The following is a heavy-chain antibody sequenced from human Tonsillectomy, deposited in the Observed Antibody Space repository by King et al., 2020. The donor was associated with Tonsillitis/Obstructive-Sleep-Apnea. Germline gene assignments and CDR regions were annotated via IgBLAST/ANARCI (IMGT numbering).Heavy chain of an antibody. J-gene: IGHJ3*02. CDR2: IYSGGST. CDR3: ASRPYYDSSGYFDAFDI. CDR1: GFTVSSNY. Sequence: VQLVESGGGLIQPGGSLRLSCAASGFTVSSNYMSWVRQAPGKGLEWVSVIYSGGSTYYADSVKGRFTISRDNSKNTLYLQMNSLRAEDTAVYYCASRPYYDSSGYFDAFDIWGQGTMATVSS. V-gene: IGHV3-53*01. D-gene: IGHD3-22*01.